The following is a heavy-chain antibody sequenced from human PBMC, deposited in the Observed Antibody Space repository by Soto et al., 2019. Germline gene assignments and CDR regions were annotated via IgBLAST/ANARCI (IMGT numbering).Heavy chain of an antibody. Sequence: SDTLSLTCTVSGGSISNYYCNWIRQPAGKGLEWIGRIDTSGSTNYNPSLKSRVTMSVDPSKQEFSLKLSSVTAADTALYYCARGGQDFWSGPFDYWGRGALVTVSS. J-gene: IGHJ4*02. CDR3: ARGGQDFWSGPFDY. V-gene: IGHV4-4*07. CDR1: GGSISNYY. D-gene: IGHD3-3*01. CDR2: IDTSGST.